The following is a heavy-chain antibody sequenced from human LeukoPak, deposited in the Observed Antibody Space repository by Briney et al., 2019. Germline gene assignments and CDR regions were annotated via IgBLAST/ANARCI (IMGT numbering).Heavy chain of an antibody. Sequence: GGSLRPSCAASGFTFSSYSMNWVRQAPGKGLEWVSSISSSSSYIYYADSVKGRFTISRDNAKNSLYLQLNSLRAEDTAVYYCARDLLSNYLDSSGYYYGVDYWGQGTLVTVSS. CDR1: GFTFSSYS. V-gene: IGHV3-21*01. J-gene: IGHJ4*02. CDR2: ISSSSSYI. CDR3: ARDLLSNYLDSSGYYYGVDY. D-gene: IGHD3-22*01.